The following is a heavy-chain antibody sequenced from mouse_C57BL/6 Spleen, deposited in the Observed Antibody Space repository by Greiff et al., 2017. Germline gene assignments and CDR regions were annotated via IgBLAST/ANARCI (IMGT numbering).Heavy chain of an antibody. J-gene: IGHJ1*03. CDR3: ARWGITTVLDV. D-gene: IGHD1-1*01. Sequence: HVQLKESGAELVKPGASVKISCKASGYAFSSYWMNWVKQRPGKGLEWIGQIYPGDGDTNYNGKFKGKATLTADKSSSTAYMQLSSLTSEDSAVFCCARWGITTVLDVWGTGTTVTVSS. CDR1: GYAFSSYW. CDR2: IYPGDGDT. V-gene: IGHV1-80*01.